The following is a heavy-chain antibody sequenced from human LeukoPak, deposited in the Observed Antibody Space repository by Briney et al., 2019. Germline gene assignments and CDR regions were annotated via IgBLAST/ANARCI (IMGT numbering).Heavy chain of an antibody. CDR3: GRLAHNAWYAIDF. Sequence: GGSLRLSCVASDFTFSFYWMTWVRQAPGKGLEWLANILPDGSQKYYVDSVKGRFTISRDNPKNSLYLQINNLKAEDTAVYYCGRLAHNAWYAIDFWGQGTLVTVSS. V-gene: IGHV3-7*01. CDR1: DFTFSFYW. D-gene: IGHD6-13*01. J-gene: IGHJ4*02. CDR2: ILPDGSQK.